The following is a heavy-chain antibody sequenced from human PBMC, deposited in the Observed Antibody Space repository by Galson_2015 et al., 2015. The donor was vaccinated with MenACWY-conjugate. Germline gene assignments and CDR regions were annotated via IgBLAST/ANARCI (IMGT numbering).Heavy chain of an antibody. CDR3: ARVVRVRLTVGIPYYFDH. V-gene: IGHV3-7*03. CDR1: GFTLSHYW. J-gene: IGHJ4*02. CDR2: INEDGSEI. D-gene: IGHD2-21*01. Sequence: SLRLSCAASGFTLSHYWMSWVRQAPGKGLEWVANINEDGSEIYDVDSVRGRFTISRDNAKNSLYLQMNSLRAEDTAIYYCARVVRVRLTVGIPYYFDHWGQGTLVTVSS.